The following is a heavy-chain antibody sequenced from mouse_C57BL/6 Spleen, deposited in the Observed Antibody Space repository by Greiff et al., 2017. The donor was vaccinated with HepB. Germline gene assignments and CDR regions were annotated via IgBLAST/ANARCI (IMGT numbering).Heavy chain of an antibody. V-gene: IGHV1-72*01. D-gene: IGHD1-1*01. Sequence: QVQLQQPGAELVKPGASVKLSCKASGYTFTSYWMHWVKQRPGRGLEWIGRIDPNCGGTKYNEKFKSKATLTVDKPSSTAYMQLSSLTSEDSAVYYCARSTVVATRDWYFDVWGTGTTVTVSS. CDR1: GYTFTSYW. CDR3: ARSTVVATRDWYFDV. J-gene: IGHJ1*03. CDR2: IDPNCGGT.